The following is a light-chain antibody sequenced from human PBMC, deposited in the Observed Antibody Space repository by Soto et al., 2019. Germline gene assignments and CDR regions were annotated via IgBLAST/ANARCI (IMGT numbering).Light chain of an antibody. CDR3: AAWDDSLNVGV. CDR1: SSNIGHNA. J-gene: IGLJ3*02. CDR2: YDD. Sequence: QPVLTQPPSVSEAPRQRVTISCSGSSSNIGHNAVNWYQQLPGKAPKLLIYYDDLLPSGVSDRFSGSKSGTSASLAISGLQSEDEADYYCAAWDDSLNVGVFGGGTKLTVL. V-gene: IGLV1-36*01.